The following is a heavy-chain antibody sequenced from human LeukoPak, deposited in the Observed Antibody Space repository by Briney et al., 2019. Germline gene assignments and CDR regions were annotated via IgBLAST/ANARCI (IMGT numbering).Heavy chain of an antibody. Sequence: SEALSLTCTVSGGSIRSTNYYWGWIRQPPGKGLEWIGSIYYSGNTYHSPSLMSRVTISVDTSKNQFSLKLSSVTAADTAVYYCARAPHFFDTSGSRYYFDYWGQGALVTVSS. D-gene: IGHD3-22*01. CDR3: ARAPHFFDTSGSRYYFDY. J-gene: IGHJ4*02. V-gene: IGHV4-39*07. CDR1: GGSIRSTNYY. CDR2: IYYSGNT.